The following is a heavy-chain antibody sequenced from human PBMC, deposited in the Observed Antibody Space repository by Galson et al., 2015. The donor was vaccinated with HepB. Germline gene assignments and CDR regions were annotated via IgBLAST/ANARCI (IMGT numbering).Heavy chain of an antibody. CDR3: ARAEATFDY. J-gene: IGHJ4*02. CDR1: GFTFSSYA. V-gene: IGHV3-30-3*01. CDR2: ISYDGSNK. Sequence: SLRLSCAASGFTFSSYAMHWVRQAPGKGLEWVAVISYDGSNKYYADSVKGRFTISRDNSKNTLYLQMNSLRAEDTAVYYCARAEATFDYWGQGTLVTVSS.